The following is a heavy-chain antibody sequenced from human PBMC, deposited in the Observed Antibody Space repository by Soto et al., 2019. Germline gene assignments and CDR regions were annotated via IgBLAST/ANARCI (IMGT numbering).Heavy chain of an antibody. CDR3: ARDGDRNGDYDY. V-gene: IGHV1-3*05. J-gene: IGHJ4*02. D-gene: IGHD4-17*01. Sequence: QVQLVQSGAEEKKPGASVKVSCKASAYTFIRYAIHWVHQAPGQRLEWIGWINAGNGNTKYSQKFQGRVTITRDTSASTVYMELSSLRSEDTAVYYCARDGDRNGDYDYWGQGTLVTVSS. CDR2: INAGNGNT. CDR1: AYTFIRYA.